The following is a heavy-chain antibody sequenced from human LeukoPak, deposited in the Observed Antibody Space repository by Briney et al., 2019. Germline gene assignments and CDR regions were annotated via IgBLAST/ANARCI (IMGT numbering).Heavy chain of an antibody. CDR1: GGSISSSSYN. D-gene: IGHD6-6*01. Sequence: SETLSLTCTVSGGSISSSSYNWGWIRQPPGKGLEWIGSIYYSGSTYYNPSLKSRVTISVDTSKNQFSLKLSSVTAADTAVYYRARPSTKYSSSSGYFQHWGQGTLVTVSS. J-gene: IGHJ1*01. CDR2: IYYSGST. CDR3: ARPSTKYSSSSGYFQH. V-gene: IGHV4-39*01.